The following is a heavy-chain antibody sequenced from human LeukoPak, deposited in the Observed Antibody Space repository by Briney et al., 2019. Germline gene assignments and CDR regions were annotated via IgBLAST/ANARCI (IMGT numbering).Heavy chain of an antibody. CDR3: ARAYLGAGFSYAYDY. CDR1: GGSISSGSYY. CDR2: IYPSGST. V-gene: IGHV4-61*02. J-gene: IGHJ4*02. Sequence: SQALSLTCTVSGGSISSGSYYWSWIRQPAGKGLEWIGRIYPSGSTNYNPSLKSRVTISVDTSKNQFSLKLSSVTAADTAVYYCARAYLGAGFSYAYDYWGQGTLVTVSS. D-gene: IGHD5-18*01.